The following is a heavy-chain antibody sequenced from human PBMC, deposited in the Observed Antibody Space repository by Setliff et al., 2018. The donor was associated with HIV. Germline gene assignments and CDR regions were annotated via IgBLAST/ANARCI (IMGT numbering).Heavy chain of an antibody. V-gene: IGHV3-15*01. D-gene: IGHD2-2*01. J-gene: IGHJ6*02. CDR3: TTDGIVVVPAAMPGDYYYGMDV. CDR1: GFTFSNAW. CDR2: IKSKTDGGTI. Sequence: GGSLRLSCAASGFTFSNAWMSWVRQAPGKGLEWVGRIKSKTDGGTIDYAAPVKGRFTISRDDSKNTLYLQMNSLKTEDTAVYYCTTDGIVVVPAAMPGDYYYGMDVWGQGTTVTVSS.